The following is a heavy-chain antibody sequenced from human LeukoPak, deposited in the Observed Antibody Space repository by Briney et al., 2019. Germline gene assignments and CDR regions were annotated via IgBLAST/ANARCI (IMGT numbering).Heavy chain of an antibody. CDR3: ARPTLGGSLDY. CDR1: GGSISSYY. CDR2: IYYSGST. J-gene: IGHJ4*02. Sequence: KTSETLSLTCTVSGGSISSYYWSWIRQPPGKGLEWIGYIYYSGSTNYNLSLKSRVTISVDTSKNQFSLKLSSVTAADTAVYYCARPTLGGSLDYWGQGTLVTVSS. V-gene: IGHV4-59*01.